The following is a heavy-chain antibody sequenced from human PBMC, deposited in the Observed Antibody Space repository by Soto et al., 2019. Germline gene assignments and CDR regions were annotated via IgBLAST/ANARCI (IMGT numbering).Heavy chain of an antibody. J-gene: IGHJ4*02. D-gene: IGHD5-12*01. CDR1: GFSLTSGVG. CDR3: AHIDPEIVTVGGHGGFDY. Sequence: QITLKESGPTLVRPPQTLTLTCTFSGFSLTSGVGVGWIRQPPGKALEWLALIYWDDDKRYSPSLKNRLTITNETSKNQVVLTMTNVGPVDTATYFCAHIDPEIVTVGGHGGFDYWGQGTLVTVSS. V-gene: IGHV2-5*02. CDR2: IYWDDDK.